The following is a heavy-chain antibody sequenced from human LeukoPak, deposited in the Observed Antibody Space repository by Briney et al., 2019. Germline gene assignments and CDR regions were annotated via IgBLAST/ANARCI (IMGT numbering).Heavy chain of an antibody. Sequence: ASVKVSCKAFGGTFSSYAISWVRQAPGQGLEWMGGIIPIFGTANYAQKFQGRVTITTDESTSTAYMELSSLRSEDTAVYYCARVFGGIAAAANWFDPWGQGTLVTVSS. V-gene: IGHV1-69*05. D-gene: IGHD6-13*01. CDR3: ARVFGGIAAAANWFDP. CDR2: IIPIFGTA. J-gene: IGHJ5*02. CDR1: GGTFSSYA.